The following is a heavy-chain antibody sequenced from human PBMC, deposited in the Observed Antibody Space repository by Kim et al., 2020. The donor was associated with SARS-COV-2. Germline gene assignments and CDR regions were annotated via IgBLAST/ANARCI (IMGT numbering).Heavy chain of an antibody. V-gene: IGHV3-15*01. CDR3: TTWSGYHDY. Sequence: GGSLRLSCAASGFTFSNAWMSWVRQAPGKGLEWVGRIQSKPDGGASDYAAPVKGRFTISRDDSKNTLYLQMNSLKTEDTAMYYCTTWSGYHDYWGQGTLVTVSS. D-gene: IGHD3-3*01. J-gene: IGHJ4*02. CDR2: IQSKPDGGAS. CDR1: GFTFSNAW.